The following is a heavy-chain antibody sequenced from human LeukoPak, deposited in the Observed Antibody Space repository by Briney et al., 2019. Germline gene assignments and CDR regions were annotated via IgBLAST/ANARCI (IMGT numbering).Heavy chain of an antibody. CDR1: GYSFTSYW. CDR3: ARQVNDYGDYEGYYFDY. D-gene: IGHD4-17*01. J-gene: IGHJ4*02. V-gene: IGHV5-51*01. CDR2: IYPVDSDT. Sequence: GESLKISCKGSGYSFTSYWIGWVRQMPGKGLEWMGIIYPVDSDTRYSPSFQGQVTNSADKSISTAYLQWSSLKASDTAMYYCARQVNDYGDYEGYYFDYWGQGTLVTVSS.